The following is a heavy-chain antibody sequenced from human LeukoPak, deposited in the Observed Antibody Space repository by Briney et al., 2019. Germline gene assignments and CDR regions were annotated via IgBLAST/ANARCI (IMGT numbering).Heavy chain of an antibody. Sequence: PGGSLRLSCAASGFTFSTYWMSWVRQAPGKGLEWVANIKQDESQKYYVDSVKGRFTISRDNAKNSLFLQMNSLRAEDTAVNYCARDQAVASVYREDSWGQGTLVTVSS. CDR1: GFTFSTYW. D-gene: IGHD6-19*01. V-gene: IGHV3-7*01. CDR3: ARDQAVASVYREDS. CDR2: IKQDESQK. J-gene: IGHJ4*02.